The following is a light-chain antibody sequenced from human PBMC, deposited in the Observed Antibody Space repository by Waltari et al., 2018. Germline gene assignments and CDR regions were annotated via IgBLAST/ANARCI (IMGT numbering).Light chain of an antibody. J-gene: IGKJ1*01. V-gene: IGKV3-20*01. CDR2: GAS. CDR3: QQYGSSPQT. Sequence: EIVLTQSPATLSLSPGERVPLSCRASQSVSNNYLAWYQQKPGQAPRLLIYGASSRATGIPDRFSGSGSGTDFTLTISRLEPEDFAVYYCQQYGSSPQTFGQGTKVEIK. CDR1: QSVSNNY.